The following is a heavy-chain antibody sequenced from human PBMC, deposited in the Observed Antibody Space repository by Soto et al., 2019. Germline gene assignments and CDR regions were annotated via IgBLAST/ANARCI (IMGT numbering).Heavy chain of an antibody. CDR2: ISLYSDGT. Sequence: VKVSCKTSGYTFSNYGITWVRQAPGQPLEWLGWISLYSDGTNYAQKFQGRVSMTTDTSTTTAYMELRSLRSDDTAVYYCARVVPGAEAWFGPWGQGTLVTVSS. J-gene: IGHJ5*02. CDR3: ARVVPGAEAWFGP. V-gene: IGHV1-18*01. CDR1: GYTFSNYG. D-gene: IGHD2-2*01.